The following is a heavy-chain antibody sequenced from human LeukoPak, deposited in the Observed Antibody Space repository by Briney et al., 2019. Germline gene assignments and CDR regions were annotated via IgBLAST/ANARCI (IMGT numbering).Heavy chain of an antibody. CDR1: GGSFSGYY. V-gene: IGHV4-34*01. Sequence: SETLSLTCAVYGGSFSGYYWSWIRQPPGKGLEWIGEINHSGSTNYNPSLKSRVTISVDTSKNQSSLKLSSVTAADTAVYYCARGPRYYGSGSYYKILYYFDYWGQGTLVTVSS. CDR3: ARGPRYYGSGSYYKILYYFDY. D-gene: IGHD3-10*01. CDR2: INHSGST. J-gene: IGHJ4*02.